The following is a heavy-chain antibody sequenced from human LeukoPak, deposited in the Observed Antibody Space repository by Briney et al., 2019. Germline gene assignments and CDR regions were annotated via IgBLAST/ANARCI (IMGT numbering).Heavy chain of an antibody. Sequence: SETLSLTCSVSGGAISRYYWSWIRQPPGKGLEWIGYIYYSGSTNYNPSLKSRVTISVDTSKNQFSLKLSSVTAADTAVYYCASGAYSYYYMDVWGEGTTVTISS. CDR3: ASGAYSYYYMDV. CDR2: IYYSGST. V-gene: IGHV4-59*01. J-gene: IGHJ6*03. D-gene: IGHD1-26*01. CDR1: GGAISRYY.